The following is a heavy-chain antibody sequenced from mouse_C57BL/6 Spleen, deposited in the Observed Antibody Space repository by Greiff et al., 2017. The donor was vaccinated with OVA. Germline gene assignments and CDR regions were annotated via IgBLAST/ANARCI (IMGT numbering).Heavy chain of an antibody. CDR1: GYTFTSYW. Sequence: QVQLKQPGAELVKPGASVKMSCKASGYTFTSYWITWVKQRPGQGLEWIGDIYPGSGSTNYNEKFKSKATLTVDTSSSTAYMQLSSLTSEDSAVYYCARSPMMVTTLRRGRYYFDYWGQGTTLTVSS. CDR2: IYPGSGST. CDR3: ARSPMMVTTLRRGRYYFDY. J-gene: IGHJ2*01. D-gene: IGHD2-3*01. V-gene: IGHV1-55*01.